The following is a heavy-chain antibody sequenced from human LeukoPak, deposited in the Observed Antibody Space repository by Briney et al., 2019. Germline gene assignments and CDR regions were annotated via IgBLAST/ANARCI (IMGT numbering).Heavy chain of an antibody. CDR2: ISWDGDNT. J-gene: IGHJ4*02. V-gene: IGHV3-43*01. CDR3: AKDIRYRSGYSYGSFDY. D-gene: IGHD5-18*01. Sequence: GGSLRLPCAASGFTFDDYTMHWVRQAPGKGLEWVSLISWDGDNTYYVDSVKGRFTISRDNRANSLYLQMNSLRREDTALYYCAKDIRYRSGYSYGSFDYWGQGTLVTVSS. CDR1: GFTFDDYT.